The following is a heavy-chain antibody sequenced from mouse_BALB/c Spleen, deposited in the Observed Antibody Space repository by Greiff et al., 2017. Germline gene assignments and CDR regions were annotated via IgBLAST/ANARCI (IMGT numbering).Heavy chain of an antibody. V-gene: IGHV1-55*01. Sequence: QVQLKQPGAELVKPGTSVKLSCKASGYNFTSYWINWVKLRPGQGLEWIGDIYPGSGSTNYNEKFKSKATLTVDTSSSTAYMQLSSLASEDSALYYCARSDYGSSSPWFAYWGQGTLVTVSA. D-gene: IGHD1-1*01. CDR2: IYPGSGST. J-gene: IGHJ3*01. CDR1: GYNFTSYW. CDR3: ARSDYGSSSPWFAY.